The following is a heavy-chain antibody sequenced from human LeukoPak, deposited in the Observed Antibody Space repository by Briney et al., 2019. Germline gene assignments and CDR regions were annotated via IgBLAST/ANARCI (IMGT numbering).Heavy chain of an antibody. V-gene: IGHV3-23*01. J-gene: IGHJ4*02. Sequence: GGSLRLSCAASGFTLSSYAMSWVRQAPGKGLEWVSAISGSGGSTYYADSVKGRFTISRDNSKNTLYLQMNSLRAEDTAVYYCAKDYYDSSGYSPYYFDYWGQGTLVTVSS. CDR1: GFTLSSYA. CDR3: AKDYYDSSGYSPYYFDY. D-gene: IGHD3-22*01. CDR2: ISGSGGST.